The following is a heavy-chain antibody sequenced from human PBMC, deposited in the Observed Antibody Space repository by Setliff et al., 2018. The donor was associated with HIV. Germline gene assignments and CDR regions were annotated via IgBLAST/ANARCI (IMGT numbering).Heavy chain of an antibody. D-gene: IGHD1-26*01. J-gene: IGHJ3*02. CDR2: IYSGGST. Sequence: GGSLSLTCAVSGGSFTGDYWSWVRQAPGKGLEWVSVIYSGGSTYYADSVKGRFTISRDNSKNTLYLQMNSLRAEDTAVYYCARDRSVGRVAFDIWGQGTMVTVSS. V-gene: IGHV3-53*01. CDR3: ARDRSVGRVAFDI. CDR1: GGSFTGDY.